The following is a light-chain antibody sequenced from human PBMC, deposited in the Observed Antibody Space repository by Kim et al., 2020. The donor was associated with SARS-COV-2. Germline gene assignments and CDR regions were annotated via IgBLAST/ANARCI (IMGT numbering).Light chain of an antibody. CDR1: SGHSSYA. Sequence: QPVLTQSPSASASLGASVKLTCTLSSGHSSYAIAWHQQQPEKGPRYLMKLNSDGSHSKGDGIPDRFSGSSSGAERYLTISSLQSEDEADEYCQTWGTGIRVFLGWTQMTVL. CDR3: QTWGTGIRV. J-gene: IGLJ2*01. CDR2: LNSDGSH. V-gene: IGLV4-69*01.